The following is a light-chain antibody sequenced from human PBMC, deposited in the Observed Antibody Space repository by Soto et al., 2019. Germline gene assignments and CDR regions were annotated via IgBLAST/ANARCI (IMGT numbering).Light chain of an antibody. Sequence: QSVLTQPRSVSGSPGQPVTISCTGTSSDVGGYNYVSWYQQHPGKAPKLMIYDVSKRPSGVPDRFSGSKSGNTASLTISGLQAEYEADYYCCSYAGSYTLVFGGGTKVTVL. CDR3: CSYAGSYTLV. V-gene: IGLV2-11*01. J-gene: IGLJ2*01. CDR2: DVS. CDR1: SSDVGGYNY.